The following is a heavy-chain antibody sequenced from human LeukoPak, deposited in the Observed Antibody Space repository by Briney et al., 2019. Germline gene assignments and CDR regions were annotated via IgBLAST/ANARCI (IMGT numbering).Heavy chain of an antibody. CDR3: ARALTGTRISSY. Sequence: GGSLILSWAVSGFTVSSNNMSWVRQAPGKGLEWVSLIYSGGRTYYADSVKGRFTISRDNSKNTLYLQMNSLRAEDTAVYYCARALTGTRISSYWGQGTLVTVSS. CDR2: IYSGGRT. J-gene: IGHJ4*02. D-gene: IGHD1-20*01. CDR1: GFTVSSNN. V-gene: IGHV3-66*01.